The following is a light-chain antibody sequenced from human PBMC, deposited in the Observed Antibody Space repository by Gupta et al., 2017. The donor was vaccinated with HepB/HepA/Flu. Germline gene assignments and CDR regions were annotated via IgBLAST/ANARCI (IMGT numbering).Light chain of an antibody. CDR3: SSFTSTTTLVR. CDR2: DVS. V-gene: IGLV2-14*03. Sequence: QSALTQPASVSGSPGQSITISCTGTSSYIGAYNSVSWYQQYPGKAPKLLIYDVSNRPSGVSNRFSASKSGNTASLTISGLQPEDEADYYCSSFTSTTTLVRFGGGTKLTVL. CDR1: SSYIGAYNS. J-gene: IGLJ2*01.